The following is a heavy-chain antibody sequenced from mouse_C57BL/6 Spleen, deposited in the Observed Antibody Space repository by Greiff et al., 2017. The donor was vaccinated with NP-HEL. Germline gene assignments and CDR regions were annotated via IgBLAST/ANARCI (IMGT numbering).Heavy chain of an antibody. V-gene: IGHV10-3*01. CDR2: IRSKSSNYAT. CDR1: GFTFNTYA. CDR3: VREDYSNRYYYAMDY. Sequence: EVQLVESGGGLVQPKGSLKLSCAASGFTFNTYAMHWVRQAPGKGLEWVARIRSKSSNYATYYADSVKVRFTISRDDSQSMLYLQMNNLKTEDTAMYYCVREDYSNRYYYAMDYWGQGTSVTVSS. D-gene: IGHD2-5*01. J-gene: IGHJ4*01.